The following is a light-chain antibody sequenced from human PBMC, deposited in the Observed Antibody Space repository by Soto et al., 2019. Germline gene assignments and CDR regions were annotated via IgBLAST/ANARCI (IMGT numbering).Light chain of an antibody. Sequence: QSALPQPASVSGSPGQSIPISCTGTSSDVGGYNYVSWYQQHPGKAPKLMIYDVTNRPSGVSNRFSGSKSGNTASLTISGLQAEDEADYYCNSYTSSTTVVFGGGTQLTVL. CDR1: SSDVGGYNY. J-gene: IGLJ2*01. CDR2: DVT. CDR3: NSYTSSTTVV. V-gene: IGLV2-14*01.